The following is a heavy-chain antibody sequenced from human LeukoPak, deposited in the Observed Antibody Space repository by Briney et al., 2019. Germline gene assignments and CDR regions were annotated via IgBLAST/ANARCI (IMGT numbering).Heavy chain of an antibody. V-gene: IGHV1-18*01. CDR1: GNSFNTYG. CDR2: INVNK. D-gene: IGHD4-17*01. Sequence: ASVKVSCKTSGNSFNTYGITWVRQASGLGLEWMGWINVNKKYAQKFQGRVTMTTDTSTSTAYMELRSLRSDDTAVYYCARHMTTANNWFDPWGHGTLVTVSS. J-gene: IGHJ5*02. CDR3: ARHMTTANNWFDP.